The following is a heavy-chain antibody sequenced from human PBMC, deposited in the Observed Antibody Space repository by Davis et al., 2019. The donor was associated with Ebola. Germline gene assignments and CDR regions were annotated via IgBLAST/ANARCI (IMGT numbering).Heavy chain of an antibody. D-gene: IGHD6-13*01. J-gene: IGHJ2*01. CDR2: ISGSGATI. Sequence: GESLKISCAASGITFSDYFMSWIRQAPGKELEWIAYISGSGATIYYADSVEGRFTISRDNVKSSLDLQMDGLNVEDTAVYYCAGVGAASSWNWYFDLWGPGTLVTVSS. CDR3: AGVGAASSWNWYFDL. CDR1: GITFSDYF. V-gene: IGHV3-11*01.